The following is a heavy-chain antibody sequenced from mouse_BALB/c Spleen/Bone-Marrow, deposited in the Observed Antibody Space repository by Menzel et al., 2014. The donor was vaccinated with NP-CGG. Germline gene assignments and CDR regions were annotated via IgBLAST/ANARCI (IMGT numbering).Heavy chain of an antibody. CDR3: ARGVRGYDGFAY. CDR2: INPSPGYT. Sequence: VQLQQSGAELAKPGASVKMSCTASGYTFTSYWMHWVKQRPGQGLEWIGYINPSPGYTEYNQKFKDKATLTADKSSSTAYMQLSSLTSEDSAVYYCARGVRGYDGFAYWGQGTLVTVSA. V-gene: IGHV1-7*01. CDR1: GYTFTSYW. D-gene: IGHD2-2*01. J-gene: IGHJ3*01.